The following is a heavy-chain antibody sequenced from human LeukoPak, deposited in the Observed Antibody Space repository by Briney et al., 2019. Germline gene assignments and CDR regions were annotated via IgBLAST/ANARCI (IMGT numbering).Heavy chain of an antibody. CDR2: IYYSGST. CDR3: VRGGRTFDY. V-gene: IGHV4-28*03. Sequence: PSDTLSLTCAVSGYSISTSNWWGWIRQPPGKGLEWIGYIYYSGSTYYNPSLKSRVTMSVDTSKNQFSLKLSSVTDADTAVYYCVRGGRTFDYWGQGTLVTVSS. J-gene: IGHJ4*02. D-gene: IGHD1/OR15-1a*01. CDR1: GYSISTSNW.